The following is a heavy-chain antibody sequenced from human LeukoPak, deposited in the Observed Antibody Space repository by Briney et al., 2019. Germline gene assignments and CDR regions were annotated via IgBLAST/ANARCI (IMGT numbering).Heavy chain of an antibody. CDR3: ARGRGYDYVWGSYRLYYFDY. CDR1: GGSFSGYY. V-gene: IGHV4-34*01. D-gene: IGHD3-16*02. J-gene: IGHJ4*02. Sequence: SETLSLTCAVYGGSFSGYYWSWIRQPPGKGLEWIGEINHSGSTNYTPSLKSRVTISVDTSKNQFSLKLSSVTAADTAVYYCARGRGYDYVWGSYRLYYFDYWGQGTLVTVSS. CDR2: INHSGST.